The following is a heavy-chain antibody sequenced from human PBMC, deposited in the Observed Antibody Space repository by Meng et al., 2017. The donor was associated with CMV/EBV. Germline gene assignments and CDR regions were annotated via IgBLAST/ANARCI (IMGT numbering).Heavy chain of an antibody. J-gene: IGHJ6*02. Sequence: GESLKISFAASGFTFSSYGMHWVRQAPGKGLEWVAFIRYDGSNKYYADSVKGRFTISRDNSKNTLYLQMNSLRAEDTAVYYCAKVVRDIVVVPAAMGMDVWGQGTTVTVSS. V-gene: IGHV3-30*02. D-gene: IGHD2-2*01. CDR1: GFTFSSYG. CDR3: AKVVRDIVVVPAAMGMDV. CDR2: IRYDGSNK.